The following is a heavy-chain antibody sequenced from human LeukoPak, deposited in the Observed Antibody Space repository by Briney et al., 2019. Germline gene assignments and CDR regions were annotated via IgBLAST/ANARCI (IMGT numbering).Heavy chain of an antibody. Sequence: GGSLRLSCAASGFTLNNAWMSWVRQAPGKGLEWVAVISYDGSNKYYADSVKGRFTISRDNSKNTLYLQMNSLRAEDTAVYYCARDVSAGLDYWGQGTLVTVSS. CDR1: GFTLNNAW. D-gene: IGHD2-8*01. V-gene: IGHV3-30*03. CDR2: ISYDGSNK. CDR3: ARDVSAGLDY. J-gene: IGHJ4*02.